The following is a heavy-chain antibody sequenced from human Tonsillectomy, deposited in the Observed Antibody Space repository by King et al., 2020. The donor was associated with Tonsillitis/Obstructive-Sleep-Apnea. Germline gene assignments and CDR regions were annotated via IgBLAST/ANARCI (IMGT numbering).Heavy chain of an antibody. CDR3: ARERKEMSTNYYFDY. V-gene: IGHV3-53*01. CDR2: IYSGGFT. D-gene: IGHD5-24*01. CDR1: GFTVSNNY. Sequence: VQLVESGGGLIQPGGSLRLSCAASGFTVSNNYMSWVRQAPGKGLEWVSVIYSGGFTYYADSVRGRFTISRDNSKNTLYLQMNSLRADDTAVYYCARERKEMSTNYYFDYWGQGTLVTVS. J-gene: IGHJ4*02.